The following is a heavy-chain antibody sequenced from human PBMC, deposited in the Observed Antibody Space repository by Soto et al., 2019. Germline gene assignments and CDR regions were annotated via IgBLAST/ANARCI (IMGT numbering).Heavy chain of an antibody. V-gene: IGHV3-23*01. CDR3: AKPTTGSGSYSSYAFDI. D-gene: IGHD1-26*01. CDR1: GFTFSSYA. J-gene: IGHJ3*02. CDR2: ISGSGGST. Sequence: VGSLRLSCAASGFTFSSYAMSWVRQAPGKGLEWVSAISGSGGSTYYADSVKGRFTISRDNSKNTLYLQMNSLRAEDTAIYYCAKPTTGSGSYSSYAFDIWGQGTMVTVSS.